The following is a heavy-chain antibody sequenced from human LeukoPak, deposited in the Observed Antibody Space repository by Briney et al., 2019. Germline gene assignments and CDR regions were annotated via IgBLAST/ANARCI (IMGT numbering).Heavy chain of an antibody. V-gene: IGHV4-34*01. J-gene: IGHJ3*02. Sequence: SETLSLTCAVYGGSFSGYYWSWIRQPPGKRQERIGEINHSGSTNYNPSLKSRVTISVDTSKNQFSLKLSSVTAADTAVYYCARYRIAAADAFDIWGQGTMVTVSS. D-gene: IGHD6-13*01. CDR1: GGSFSGYY. CDR3: ARYRIAAADAFDI. CDR2: INHSGST.